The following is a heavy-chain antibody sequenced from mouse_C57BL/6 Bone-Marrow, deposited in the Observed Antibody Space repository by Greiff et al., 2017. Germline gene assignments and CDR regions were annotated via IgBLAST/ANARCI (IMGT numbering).Heavy chain of an antibody. CDR1: GYTFTDYE. Sequence: QVQLKQSGAELVRPGASVTLSCKASGYTFTDYEMHWVKQTPVHGLEWIGAIDPETGGTAYNQKFKGKAILTADTSSSTAYMELRSLTSEVSAVYYCTRGYGYDGFAYWGQGTLVTVSA. CDR3: TRGYGYDGFAY. J-gene: IGHJ3*01. D-gene: IGHD2-2*01. CDR2: IDPETGGT. V-gene: IGHV1-15*01.